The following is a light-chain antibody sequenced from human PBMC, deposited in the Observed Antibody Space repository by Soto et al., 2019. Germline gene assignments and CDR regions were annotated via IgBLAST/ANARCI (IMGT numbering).Light chain of an antibody. CDR3: QQSSSVPR. Sequence: DIQMTQSPSSLSASVGDRVTITCRAGRSISNYLNWYQQKSGKAPRLLSYAASSLQTGVPSRFSGTGAGTAFTLSITRLRPEDSATYYCQQSSSVPRFGQGNRV. V-gene: IGKV1-39*01. CDR2: AAS. CDR1: RSISNY. J-gene: IGKJ1*01.